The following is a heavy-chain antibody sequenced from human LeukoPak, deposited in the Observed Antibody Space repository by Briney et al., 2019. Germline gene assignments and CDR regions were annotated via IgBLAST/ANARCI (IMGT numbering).Heavy chain of an antibody. D-gene: IGHD6-13*01. J-gene: IGHJ4*02. V-gene: IGHV4-59*02. CDR2: IYYSGTT. CDR1: GGSVSGYY. CDR3: ARGNKYSNSWYKY. Sequence: PSETLSLTCSVSGGSVSGYYWSWIRQSPGKGLEWIGYIYYSGTTNYNPSLQSRVTISVDTSKNHLSLKLNSVTAADTAVYYCARGNKYSNSWYKYWGQGTLVTVSS.